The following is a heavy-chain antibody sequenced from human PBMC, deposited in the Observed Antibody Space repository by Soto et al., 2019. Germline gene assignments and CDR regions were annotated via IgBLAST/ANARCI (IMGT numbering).Heavy chain of an antibody. Sequence: GGSLSLSCVGSGFTFSSYEMNWVRQAPGKGLEWVSNIRSSGRSINYADSVKGRFTISRDNAKNSLYLQMNSLRAEDTAVYYCTRVRDSNDYRGQGTLVTVSS. CDR1: GFTFSSYE. D-gene: IGHD3-22*01. V-gene: IGHV3-48*03. CDR3: TRVRDSNDY. CDR2: IRSSGRSI. J-gene: IGHJ4*02.